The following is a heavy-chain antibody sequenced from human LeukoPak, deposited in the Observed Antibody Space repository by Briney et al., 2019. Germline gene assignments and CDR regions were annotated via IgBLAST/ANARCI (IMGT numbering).Heavy chain of an antibody. CDR2: INHSGST. CDR1: GGSFSGYY. J-gene: IGHJ6*02. D-gene: IGHD6-6*01. CDR3: AADSSSSYYYYGMDV. Sequence: PSETLSLTCAVYGGSFSGYYWSWIRQPPGKGLEWIGEINHSGSTNYNPSLKSRVTISVDTSKNQFSLKLSSVTAADTAVYYCAADSSSSYYYYGMDVWGQGTTVTVSS. V-gene: IGHV4-34*01.